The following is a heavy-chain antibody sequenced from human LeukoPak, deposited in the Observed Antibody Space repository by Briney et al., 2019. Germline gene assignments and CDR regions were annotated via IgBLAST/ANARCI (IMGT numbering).Heavy chain of an antibody. CDR2: ISHDGSGD. Sequence: GGSLRLSCAASGFTLSHYGMHWVRQAPGKGLEWVAVISHDGSGDNFADFVKGRFSISRDNSKNTLYLQMNSLRAEDTAVYYCAKDLDDFWSGYRPPFDYWGQGTLVTVSS. V-gene: IGHV3-30*18. CDR3: AKDLDDFWSGYRPPFDY. CDR1: GFTLSHYG. J-gene: IGHJ4*02. D-gene: IGHD3-3*01.